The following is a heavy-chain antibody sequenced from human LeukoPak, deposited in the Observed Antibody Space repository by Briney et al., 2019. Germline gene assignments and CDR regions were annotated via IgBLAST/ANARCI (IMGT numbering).Heavy chain of an antibody. J-gene: IGHJ6*02. Sequence: SVKVSCKASGGTFSSYAISWVRQAPGQGLEWMGRMIPILGIANYAQKFQGRVTITADKSTSTAYMELSSLRSEDTAVYYCARDLNCSGGSCFFYGMDVWGQGTTVTVSS. CDR2: MIPILGIA. CDR3: ARDLNCSGGSCFFYGMDV. CDR1: GGTFSSYA. D-gene: IGHD2-15*01. V-gene: IGHV1-69*04.